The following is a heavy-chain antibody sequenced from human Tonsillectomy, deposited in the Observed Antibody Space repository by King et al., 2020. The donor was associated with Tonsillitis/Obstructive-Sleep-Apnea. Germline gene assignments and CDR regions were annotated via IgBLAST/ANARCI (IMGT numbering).Heavy chain of an antibody. Sequence: LQLQESGPGLVKPSETLSLTCSVSGGSVSSGSHYWPWIRQPPGQGLEWIGRIYYTGTTHYNPSLKSRVTISVDTSKNQFSLRLSSVTAADTAVYYCARDRADYDILTGYYKGNWFDHWGQGALVTVSS. CDR2: IYYTGTT. CDR3: ARDRADYDILTGYYKGNWFDH. V-gene: IGHV4-61*01. J-gene: IGHJ5*02. D-gene: IGHD3-9*01. CDR1: GGSVSSGSHY.